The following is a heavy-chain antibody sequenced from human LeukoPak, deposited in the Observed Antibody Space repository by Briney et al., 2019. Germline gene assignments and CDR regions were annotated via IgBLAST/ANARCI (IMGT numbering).Heavy chain of an antibody. CDR3: VISGYNHGGHAFDV. D-gene: IGHD5-18*01. CDR1: GFTFSSYP. CDR2: ISASGVSS. J-gene: IGHJ3*01. Sequence: GGSLRLSCAASGFTFSSYPMSWVRQAPGKGLEWVSGISASGVSSFYAGSVKGRFTISRDNSKNTLFLQMNSLRAEDTALYSCVISGYNHGGHAFDVWGQGTMVTVSS. V-gene: IGHV3-23*01.